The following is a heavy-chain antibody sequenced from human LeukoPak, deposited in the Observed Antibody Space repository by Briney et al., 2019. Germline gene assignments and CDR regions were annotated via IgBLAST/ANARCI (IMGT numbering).Heavy chain of an antibody. V-gene: IGHV4-30-4*08. J-gene: IGHJ4*02. D-gene: IGHD2-2*01. Sequence: SQTLSLTCTVSGGSISSGDYYWSWISQPPGKALAWIGYIYYSGSTYYNPSLKSRVTISVDTSKNQFSLKLSSVTAADTAVYYCAILGRPAAMYYFDYWGQGTLVTVSS. CDR3: AILGRPAAMYYFDY. CDR1: GGSISSGDYY. CDR2: IYYSGST.